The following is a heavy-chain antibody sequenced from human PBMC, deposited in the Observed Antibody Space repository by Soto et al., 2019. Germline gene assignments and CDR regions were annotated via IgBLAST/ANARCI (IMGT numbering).Heavy chain of an antibody. Sequence: PGGSLRLACAASGFSFSSYAMTWVRQAPGKGLEWVSSISGSGISTYYADSVKGRFTISRDNSKNTLYLQMNSLRAEDTAVYYCAKRASGSYFDYWGQGTLVTVSS. CDR1: GFSFSSYA. CDR2: ISGSGIST. J-gene: IGHJ4*02. V-gene: IGHV3-23*01. D-gene: IGHD3-10*01. CDR3: AKRASGSYFDY.